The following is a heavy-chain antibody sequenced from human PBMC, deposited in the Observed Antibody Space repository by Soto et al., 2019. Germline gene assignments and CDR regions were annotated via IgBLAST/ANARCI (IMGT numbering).Heavy chain of an antibody. V-gene: IGHV3-7*01. CDR1: GFIFSTYW. Sequence: EVQLVESGGGLVQPGGSLRLSCAASGFIFSTYWMTWVRQAPGKGLEWVANINPDGSDKNYVDSVKGRFTISRDNVKNSLYLQVNSLRAEDTALYYCVRARIDLWGRGTLVTVSS. CDR3: VRARIDL. J-gene: IGHJ2*01. CDR2: INPDGSDK.